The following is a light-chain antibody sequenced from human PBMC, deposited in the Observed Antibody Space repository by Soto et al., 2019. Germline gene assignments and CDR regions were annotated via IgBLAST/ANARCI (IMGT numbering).Light chain of an antibody. V-gene: IGLV1-44*01. Sequence: QAVVTQPPSASGTPGQRVTISCSGGSSNIGTYTVSWYQQFPETAPKLLTYGNNQRPSGVPDRFSGSKSGTSASLSNSGLQSDDEADYYCAAWDDSLNGPIFGGGTKLTVL. J-gene: IGLJ2*01. CDR2: GNN. CDR1: SSNIGTYT. CDR3: AAWDDSLNGPI.